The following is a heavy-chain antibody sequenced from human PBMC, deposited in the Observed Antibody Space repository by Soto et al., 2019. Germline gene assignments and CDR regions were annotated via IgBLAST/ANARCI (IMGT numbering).Heavy chain of an antibody. CDR2: TYYRSRWYN. Sequence: QTLSLTCAISGDSVSSNSAAWNWIRQSPSRGLEWLGRTYYRSRWYNDYAVSVKSRITVDPATSKNQFSLHLDSVTPEDTAVYYCAATTSLQWYYMDVWAKGNTVTVSS. CDR1: GDSVSSNSAA. CDR3: AATTSLQWYYMDV. D-gene: IGHD1-7*01. J-gene: IGHJ6*03. V-gene: IGHV6-1*01.